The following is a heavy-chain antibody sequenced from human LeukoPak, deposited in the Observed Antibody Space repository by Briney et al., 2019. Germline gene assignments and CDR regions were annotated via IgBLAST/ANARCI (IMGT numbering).Heavy chain of an antibody. D-gene: IGHD3-16*01. CDR3: ASHSYGYNH. V-gene: IGHV3-7*01. CDR1: GIIITSYW. CDR2: IKQDGSEK. Sequence: GGSLRLSCAASGIIITSYWMSWVRQTPGKGLGWVANIKQDGSEKNYGDSVKGGFTIFRDNARNSLYLQMNSLRAEDTAVYYCASHSYGYNHWGQGTLVIVSS. J-gene: IGHJ5*02.